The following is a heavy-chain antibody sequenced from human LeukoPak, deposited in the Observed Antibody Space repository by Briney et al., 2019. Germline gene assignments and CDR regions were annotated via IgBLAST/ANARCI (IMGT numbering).Heavy chain of an antibody. V-gene: IGHV3-64D*06. D-gene: IGHD3-3*01. CDR2: ISSNGGST. CDR3: VKGRFLEWLSTLDY. Sequence: GGSLRLSCSASGFTFSSYAMHRVRQAPGKGLEYVSAISSNGGSTYYADSVKGRFTISRDNSKNTLYLQMSSLRAEDTAVYYCVKGRFLEWLSTLDYWGQGTLVSVSS. J-gene: IGHJ4*02. CDR1: GFTFSSYA.